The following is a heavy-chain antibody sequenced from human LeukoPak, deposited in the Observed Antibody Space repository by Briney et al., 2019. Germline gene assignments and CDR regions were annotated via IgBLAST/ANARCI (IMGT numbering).Heavy chain of an antibody. V-gene: IGHV3-48*01. CDR2: ISSSSSTI. D-gene: IGHD2-2*01. Sequence: GGSLRLSCAASGFTFSSYGMNWVRQPPGKGLEWVSYISSSSSTIYNADSVKGRFTISRDNAKNSLYLQMNSLRAEDTAVYYCARELHSVPAAISHTYYYHYYMDVWGKGTTVTVSS. J-gene: IGHJ6*03. CDR1: GFTFSSYG. CDR3: ARELHSVPAAISHTYYYHYYMDV.